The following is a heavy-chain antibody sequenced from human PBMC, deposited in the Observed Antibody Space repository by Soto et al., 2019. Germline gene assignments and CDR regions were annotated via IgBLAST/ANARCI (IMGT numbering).Heavy chain of an antibody. CDR3: AKGDNLGPKTGYAFDP. Sequence: TLSLTCAISGDSVSSNTASWNWIRQSPSRGLEWLGRTYFRSKWYNDYAVSVKSRIIINPDTSNNQFSLQLNSVTPEDTAVYFCAKGDNLGPKTGYAFDPWGQGIMVIVS. CDR1: GDSVSSNTAS. V-gene: IGHV6-1*01. CDR2: TYFRSKWYN. J-gene: IGHJ5*02. D-gene: IGHD5-12*01.